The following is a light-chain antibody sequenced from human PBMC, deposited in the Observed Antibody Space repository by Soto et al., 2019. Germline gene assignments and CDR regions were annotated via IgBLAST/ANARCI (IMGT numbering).Light chain of an antibody. CDR2: EAS. CDR3: QQYDDYPLT. Sequence: DIQVTQSPSTLSASVGDRVTITCRASQSISTWLAWYQQKPGKAPKLLIYEASSLESGVPSRFGGSISGTEFTLTISSLQPADFATYFCQQYDDYPLTFGGGTKVEIK. CDR1: QSISTW. J-gene: IGKJ4*01. V-gene: IGKV1-5*03.